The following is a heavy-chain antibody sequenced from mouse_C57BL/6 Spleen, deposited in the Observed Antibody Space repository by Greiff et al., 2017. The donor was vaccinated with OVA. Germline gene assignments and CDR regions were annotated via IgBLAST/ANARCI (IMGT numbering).Heavy chain of an antibody. Sequence: QVQLQQSGAELVRPGSSVKLSCKASGYTFTSYWMHWVKQRPIQGLEWIGNIDPSDSETHYNQKFKDKATLTVDKSSSTAYMQLSSLTSEDSAVYYCARYDGYYAFAYWGQGTLVTVSA. CDR1: GYTFTSYW. J-gene: IGHJ3*01. CDR2: IDPSDSET. V-gene: IGHV1-52*01. CDR3: ARYDGYYAFAY. D-gene: IGHD2-3*01.